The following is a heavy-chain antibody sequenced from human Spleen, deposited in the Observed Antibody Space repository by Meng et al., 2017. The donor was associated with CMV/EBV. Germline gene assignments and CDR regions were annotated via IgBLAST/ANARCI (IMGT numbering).Heavy chain of an antibody. V-gene: IGHV3-7*01. D-gene: IGHD3-22*01. Sequence: GESLKISCAASGFTLTNYWMHWVRQAPGKGLEWVANINQDGSEKYYVDSVKGRFTLFRDNAENSLFLQMNSLRVEDTAIYYCARAIGVRDAWWGQGTTVTVSS. CDR2: INQDGSEK. CDR3: ARAIGVRDAW. J-gene: IGHJ6*02. CDR1: GFTLTNYW.